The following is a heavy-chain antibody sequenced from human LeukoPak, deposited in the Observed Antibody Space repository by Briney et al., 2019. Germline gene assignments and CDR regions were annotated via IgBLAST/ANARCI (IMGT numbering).Heavy chain of an antibody. J-gene: IGHJ4*02. V-gene: IGHV3-72*01. CDR1: GFSIIDHH. Sequence: TGGSLRLSRAGAGFSIIDHHMDWVRQAPGEGLEWIGRSATTKPNSCTTQYAASVRGRFTISRDDSQNSLYLLLNSLKPEDTAVYFCVRVVTTGSGWYHFDTWGLGTLVTVSS. D-gene: IGHD6-13*01. CDR3: VRVVTTGSGWYHFDT. CDR2: SATTKPNSCTT.